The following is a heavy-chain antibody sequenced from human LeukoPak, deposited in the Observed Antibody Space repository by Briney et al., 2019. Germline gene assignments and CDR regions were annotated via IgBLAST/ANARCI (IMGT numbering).Heavy chain of an antibody. D-gene: IGHD1-26*01. J-gene: IGHJ4*02. CDR2: IYHSGNT. CDR3: ARVINEMSYYPQTYYFDY. CDR1: GYSIRSGHY. Sequence: PSETLTLTCNVSGYSIRSGHYWGWIRQPPGKGLEWVGTIYHSGNTYYNPSLKSRVTTSVDTSKNQFSLKLTSVTAADTAVYYCARVINEMSYYPQTYYFDYWGQGTLVTVSS. V-gene: IGHV4-38-2*02.